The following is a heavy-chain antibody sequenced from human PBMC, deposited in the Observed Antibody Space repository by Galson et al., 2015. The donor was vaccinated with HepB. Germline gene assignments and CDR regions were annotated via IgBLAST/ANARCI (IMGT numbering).Heavy chain of an antibody. J-gene: IGHJ4*02. D-gene: IGHD6-19*01. V-gene: IGHV3-30*03. CDR2: ISYDGSKT. CDR3: ARDKYSSGWYYFEY. Sequence: SLRLSCAASGITFSRYGIHWVRQAPGKGLEWVAVISYDGSKTDYADSVTGRFTISRDNSKNTLYLDANSLRPEDTALYFCARDKYSSGWYYFEYWGQGTLVTVSS. CDR1: GITFSRYG.